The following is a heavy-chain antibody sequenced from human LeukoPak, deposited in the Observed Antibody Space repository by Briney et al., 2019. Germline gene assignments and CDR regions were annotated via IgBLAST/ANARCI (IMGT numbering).Heavy chain of an antibody. CDR1: GFTFSSYS. D-gene: IGHD6-19*01. J-gene: IGHJ4*02. CDR2: ISSSSSYI. CDR3: ARDVAVTGFDY. Sequence: GGSLRPSCAASGFTFSSYSMNWVRQAPGKGLEWVSSISSSSSYIYYANSVKGRFTISRDNAKNSLYLQMNSLRVEDTAVYYCARDVAVTGFDYWGQGTLVTVSS. V-gene: IGHV3-21*01.